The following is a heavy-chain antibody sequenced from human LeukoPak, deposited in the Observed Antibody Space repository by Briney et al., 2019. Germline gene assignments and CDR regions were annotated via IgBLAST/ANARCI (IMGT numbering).Heavy chain of an antibody. CDR2: IYYSGST. CDR1: GGSISSYY. CDR3: AREVGDYGDYLYYFDY. V-gene: IGHV4-59*01. D-gene: IGHD4-17*01. Sequence: SETLSLTCTVSGGSISSYYWSWIRQPPGKGLEWIGYIYYSGSTNYNPSLKSRVTISVDTSKNQFSLKLGSVTAADTAVYYCAREVGDYGDYLYYFDYWGQGTLVTVSS. J-gene: IGHJ4*02.